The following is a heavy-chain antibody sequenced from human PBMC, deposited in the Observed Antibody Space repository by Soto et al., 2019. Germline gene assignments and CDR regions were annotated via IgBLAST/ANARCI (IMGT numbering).Heavy chain of an antibody. CDR1: GFTFSNAW. CDR3: TTDWLVYCGGECYPRRFDY. V-gene: IGHV3-15*01. Sequence: GGSLRLSCAASGFTFSNAWISWVRQAPGKGLEWVGRIKSKTDGGTTDYAAPVKGRFTISRDDSKNTLYLQMNSLKTEDTAVYYCTTDWLVYCGGECYPRRFDYWGQGTLVTVSS. J-gene: IGHJ4*02. CDR2: IKSKTDGGTT. D-gene: IGHD2-21*01.